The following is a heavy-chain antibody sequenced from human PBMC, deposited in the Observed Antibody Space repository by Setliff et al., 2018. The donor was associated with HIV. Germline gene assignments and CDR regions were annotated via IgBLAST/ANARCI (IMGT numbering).Heavy chain of an antibody. CDR3: AKGGLNWGIGEGFDV. V-gene: IGHV3-30*18. CDR1: GFTFSWYG. J-gene: IGHJ3*01. CDR2: ISFDGSDK. D-gene: IGHD6-13*01. Sequence: GGSLRLSCAASGFTFSWYGMDWVRQAPGKGLEWVAVISFDGSDKYYADSVKGRFTLSRDNSKNTVYLQMNSLRAEDTAAYYCAKGGLNWGIGEGFDVWGQGTMVTVSS.